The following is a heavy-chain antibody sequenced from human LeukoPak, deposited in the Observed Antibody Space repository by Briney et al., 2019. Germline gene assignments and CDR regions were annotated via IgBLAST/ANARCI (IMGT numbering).Heavy chain of an antibody. V-gene: IGHV3-7*01. CDR2: IKQDGSEK. J-gene: IGHJ3*02. Sequence: PGGSQRLSCAASGFTFSSYWMSWVRQAPGKGLEWVANIKQDGSEKYYVDSVKGRFTISRDNAKNSLYLQMNSLRAEDTAVYYCASRPVLSAFDIWGQGTMVTVSS. CDR1: GFTFSSYW. D-gene: IGHD3-16*01. CDR3: ASRPVLSAFDI.